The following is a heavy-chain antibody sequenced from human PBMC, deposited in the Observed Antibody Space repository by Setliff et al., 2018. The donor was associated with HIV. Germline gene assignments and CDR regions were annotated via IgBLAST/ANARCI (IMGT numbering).Heavy chain of an antibody. Sequence: GASVKVSCKASGYTFTSYAMNWVRQAPGQGLEWMGWISPYNGHTNYAQKLQGRVTMTTDTSTSTTYMELTSLRSDDTAVYYCARWSCGRATCYDSPYNWFDPWGQGTLVTVSS. J-gene: IGHJ5*02. CDR1: GYTFTSYA. CDR3: ARWSCGRATCYDSPYNWFDP. V-gene: IGHV1-18*01. D-gene: IGHD2-2*01. CDR2: ISPYNGHT.